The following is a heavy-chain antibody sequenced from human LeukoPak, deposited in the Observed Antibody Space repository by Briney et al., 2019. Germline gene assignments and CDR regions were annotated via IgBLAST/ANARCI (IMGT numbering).Heavy chain of an antibody. CDR3: ARDGGGNSRPFDY. V-gene: IGHV4-59*01. D-gene: IGHD4-23*01. CDR1: GGSLSSYY. CDR2: IYYSGST. Sequence: SETLSLTCTVSGGSLSSYYWGWIPQPPRKGLEWLGNIYYSGSTHSNPSPTSRVTLSLATPKHQFSRKVSSGTAADTAVYYCARDGGGNSRPFDYWGQGTPVTVSS. J-gene: IGHJ4*02.